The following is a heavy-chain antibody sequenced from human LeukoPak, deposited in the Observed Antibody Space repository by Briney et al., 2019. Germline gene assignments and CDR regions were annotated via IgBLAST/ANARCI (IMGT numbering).Heavy chain of an antibody. Sequence: GGSLRLSCAASGFTVSSNYMSWVRQAPGKGLEWVSVIYSGGSTYYADSVKGRFTISRDNSKNTLYLQMNSLRADDTAVYYCATGASMVTVDYWGQGTLVTVSS. D-gene: IGHD5-18*01. CDR1: GFTVSSNY. CDR2: IYSGGST. CDR3: ATGASMVTVDY. J-gene: IGHJ4*02. V-gene: IGHV3-53*01.